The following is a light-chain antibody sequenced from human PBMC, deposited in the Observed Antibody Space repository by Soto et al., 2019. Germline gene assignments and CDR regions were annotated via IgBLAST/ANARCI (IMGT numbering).Light chain of an antibody. CDR2: DAS. CDR1: QSINDW. V-gene: IGKV1-5*01. J-gene: IGKJ1*01. Sequence: DIQMTQSPSTLSASVGDRVTITCRASQSINDWLAWYQQKPGKAPKLLIYDASNLESGVPSRFSGSGFGTEFTLTISSLQPDDFATYYCQQFFNYPSTFGQGTKVEIK. CDR3: QQFFNYPST.